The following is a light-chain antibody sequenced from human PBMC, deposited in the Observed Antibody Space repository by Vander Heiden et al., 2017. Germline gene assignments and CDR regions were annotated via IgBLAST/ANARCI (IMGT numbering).Light chain of an antibody. J-gene: IGLJ2*01. CDR3: QSYDSSLSGSGVV. CDR1: SSNIGAGYD. CDR2: GNS. V-gene: IGLV1-40*01. Sequence: QSALTPPPSVSGAPGQRVTNSCTGSSSNIGAGYDVHWYRQLPGAAPKLLIYGNSNRPSGVPDRFSGSKSGTSASLAITGLQAEDEADYYCQSYDSSLSGSGVVFGGGTKLTVL.